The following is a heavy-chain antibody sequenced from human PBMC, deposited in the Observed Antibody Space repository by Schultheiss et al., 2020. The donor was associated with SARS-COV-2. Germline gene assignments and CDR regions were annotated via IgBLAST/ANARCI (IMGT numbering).Heavy chain of an antibody. CDR2: IYWNDDK. CDR3: ARMIQLGYYYYYGMDV. J-gene: IGHJ6*02. CDR1: GFSLSTSGVG. Sequence: SGPTLVKPTQTLTLTCTFSGFSLSTSGVGVGWIRQPPGKALEWPALIYWNDDKRYSPSLKSRLTISKDTSKNQVVLTMTNMDPVDTATYYCARMIQLGYYYYYGMDVWGQGTTVTVSS. V-gene: IGHV2-5*01. D-gene: IGHD5-18*01.